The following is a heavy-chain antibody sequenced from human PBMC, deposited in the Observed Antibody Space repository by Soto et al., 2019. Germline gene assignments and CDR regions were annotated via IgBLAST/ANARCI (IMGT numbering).Heavy chain of an antibody. Sequence: QLQLQESGPGLVKPSETLSLTCTVSGGSISSSSYYWGWIRQPPGKGLQWIGNIHYVGSPYYNPYRKGRVPISVDTSKTRFSLRLSSVTAADTAVYDCARLGLPSYGRAAYWGQGTLVTVSS. J-gene: IGHJ1*01. D-gene: IGHD4-17*01. V-gene: IGHV4-39*01. CDR2: IHYVGSP. CDR1: GGSISSSSYY. CDR3: ARLGLPSYGRAAY.